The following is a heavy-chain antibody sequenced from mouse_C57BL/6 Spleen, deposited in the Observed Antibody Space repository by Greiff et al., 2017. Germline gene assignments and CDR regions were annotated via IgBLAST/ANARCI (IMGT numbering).Heavy chain of an antibody. CDR2: IDPETGGT. V-gene: IGHV1-15*01. J-gene: IGHJ4*01. Sequence: QVQLKESGAELVRPGASVTLSCKASGYTFTDYEMHWVKQTPVHGLEWIGAIDPETGGTAYNQKFKGKAILTADKSSSTAYMELRSLTSEDSAVYYWTRWKVYAMDYWGQGTSVTVSS. CDR3: TRWKVYAMDY. CDR1: GYTFTDYE.